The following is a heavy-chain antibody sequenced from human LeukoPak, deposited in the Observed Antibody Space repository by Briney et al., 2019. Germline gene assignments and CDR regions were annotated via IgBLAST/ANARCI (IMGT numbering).Heavy chain of an antibody. D-gene: IGHD5-24*01. Sequence: PGGSLRLSCAASGFTFSNYWMHWVRQVPGKGLVWVSRIHSDGTGTSYADSVKGRFTISRDNAKNSLYLQMNSLRAEDTAVYYCARDWRRWLQLGYWGQGTLVTVSS. CDR3: ARDWRRWLQLGY. J-gene: IGHJ4*02. CDR2: IHSDGTGT. CDR1: GFTFSNYW. V-gene: IGHV3-74*01.